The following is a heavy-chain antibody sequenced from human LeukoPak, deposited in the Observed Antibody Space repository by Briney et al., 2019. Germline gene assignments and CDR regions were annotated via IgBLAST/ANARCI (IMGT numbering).Heavy chain of an antibody. J-gene: IGHJ4*02. CDR3: ASLTSGSYYYFDY. D-gene: IGHD1-26*01. CDR2: IYYSGST. CDR1: GGSISSYY. V-gene: IGHV4-59*08. Sequence: SETLSLTCTVSGGSISSYYWSWIRQPPGKGLEWIGYIYYSGSTNYNPSLKSRVTISVDTSKNQFSLKLSSVTAADTAVYYCASLTSGSYYYFDYWGQGTLVTVSS.